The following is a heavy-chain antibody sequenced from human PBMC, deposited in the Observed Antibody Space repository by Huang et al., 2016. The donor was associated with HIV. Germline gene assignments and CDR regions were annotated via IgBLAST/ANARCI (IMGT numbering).Heavy chain of an antibody. CDR2: INHRESN. CDR1: GGSFSGYY. Sequence: QVQLQQWGAGLLRPSETLSLTCAVYGGSFSGYYGTWIRQPPGKGLEWIGEINHRESNNYNPSLTSRVTISVDTSRNQFSLTVTSVTAADTAVYYCARGQGGYYYYYMDVWGKGTTVTVSS. J-gene: IGHJ6*03. CDR3: ARGQGGYYYYYMDV. V-gene: IGHV4-34*01.